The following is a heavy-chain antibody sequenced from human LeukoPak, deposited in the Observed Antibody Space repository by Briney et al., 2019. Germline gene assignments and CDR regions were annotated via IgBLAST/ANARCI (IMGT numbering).Heavy chain of an antibody. J-gene: IGHJ6*02. Sequence: PGGSLRLSCAASGFTFSSYAMSWVRQAPGKGLEWVSAISGSGGSTYYADSVKGRFTISRDNAKNSLYLQMNSLRGEDTALYYCAKDIGPQDQDPYYYYGMDVWGQGTTVTVSS. D-gene: IGHD2-15*01. CDR2: ISGSGGST. CDR3: AKDIGPQDQDPYYYYGMDV. V-gene: IGHV3-23*01. CDR1: GFTFSSYA.